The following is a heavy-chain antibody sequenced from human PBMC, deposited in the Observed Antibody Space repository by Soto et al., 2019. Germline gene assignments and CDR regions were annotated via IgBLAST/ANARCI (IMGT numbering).Heavy chain of an antibody. CDR2: VYSSGNT. Sequence: PSETLSLTCTVSGDSITSYNWNWLRQPPGKALEWIGFVYSSGNTNYNPSLKSRVTISVDTSRNQFSLKVNSVTAADTAVYYCARRAVVAVTGSLENGLDPGGQGILVTVSP. CDR3: ARRAVVAVTGSLENGLDP. V-gene: IGHV4-59*01. D-gene: IGHD2-21*01. CDR1: GDSITSYN. J-gene: IGHJ5*02.